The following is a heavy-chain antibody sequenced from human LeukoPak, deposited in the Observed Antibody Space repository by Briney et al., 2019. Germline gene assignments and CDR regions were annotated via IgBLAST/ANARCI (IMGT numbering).Heavy chain of an antibody. J-gene: IGHJ4*02. CDR2: ISGSGGST. CDR1: GFTFSSYA. V-gene: IGHV3-23*01. Sequence: GGSLRLSCAASGFTFSSYAMSWVRQAPGKGLEWVSAISGSGGSTYYADSVKGRFTISRDNSKNTLYLQMNSLRAEDTAVYYRAKPEYVFLGGNYYWGQGTLVTVSS. CDR3: AKPEYVFLGGNYY. D-gene: IGHD3-16*01.